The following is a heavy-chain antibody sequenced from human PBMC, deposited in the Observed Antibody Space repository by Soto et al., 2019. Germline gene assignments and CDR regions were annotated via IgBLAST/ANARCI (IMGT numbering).Heavy chain of an antibody. CDR3: GKDEYWESHFYYFLDL. CDR1: GFTFSSYA. CDR2: ISHDGNVN. Sequence: QVQLVESGGGVVQPGRSLRLSCEASGFTFSSYAMHWVRQAPGKGLEWVAVISHDGNVNYHSESVKGRFTMSRDNSKDTLYLQMDSLRTEDTAVYFCGKDEYWESHFYYFLDLWGKGTPVTVSS. V-gene: IGHV3-30*18. D-gene: IGHD2-8*02. J-gene: IGHJ6*03.